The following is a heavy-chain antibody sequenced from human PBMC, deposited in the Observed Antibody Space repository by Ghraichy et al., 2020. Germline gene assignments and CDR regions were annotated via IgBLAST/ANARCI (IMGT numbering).Heavy chain of an antibody. J-gene: IGHJ4*02. CDR2: ISGSGSST. V-gene: IGHV3-23*01. D-gene: IGHD4-11*01. Sequence: GGSLRLSCAASGFTFSIYTMNWVRQAPGKGLEWVSAISGSGSSTYYADSVKGRFTISRDNSKNTLYLQMNSLTAGDTAAYHCAKDRGNYAHTTIDSWGQGTLVTVSS. CDR3: AKDRGNYAHTTIDS. CDR1: GFTFSIYT.